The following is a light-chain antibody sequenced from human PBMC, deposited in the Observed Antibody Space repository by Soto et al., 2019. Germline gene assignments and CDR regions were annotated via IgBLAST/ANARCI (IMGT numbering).Light chain of an antibody. V-gene: IGLV2-14*01. CDR1: SSDVGGYNY. Sequence: QSALTQPASVSGSPGQSITISCTGTSSDVGGYNYVSWYQQHPGKAPKLIIYEVSNRPTGVSNRFSGSKSGHTASLTISGLQSEDEADYFCTSYKSSSTLDVFGTGTRSPS. J-gene: IGLJ1*01. CDR3: TSYKSSSTLDV. CDR2: EVS.